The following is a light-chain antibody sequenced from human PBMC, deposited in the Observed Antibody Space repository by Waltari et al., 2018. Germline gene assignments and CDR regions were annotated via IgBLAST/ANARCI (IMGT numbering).Light chain of an antibody. J-gene: IGLJ1*01. CDR1: SSDIGGFEY. CDR3: SSYSSRDTLV. V-gene: IGLV2-14*03. CDR2: DVN. Sequence: QSALTQPASVSGSPGQSITISCSGTSSDIGGFEYVAWYQQHPDKIPRLVIYDVNDRPSGVSNSFSGSKSGNTASLTISGRQAEDEADYYCSSYSSRDTLVFGGGTKVSVL.